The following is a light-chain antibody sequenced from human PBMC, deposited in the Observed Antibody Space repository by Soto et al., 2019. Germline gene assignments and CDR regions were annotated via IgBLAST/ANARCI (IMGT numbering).Light chain of an antibody. CDR3: QQYNNWPPIT. V-gene: IGKV3D-15*01. CDR1: QSVSNN. Sequence: EIVLTQSPGTLSLSPGERATLSCRAIQSVSNNYLAWYQQKPGQAPRLLIYGASSRATGIPDRFSGSGSGTEFTLTISSLQSEDFAVYYCQQYNNWPPITFGQGTRLEIK. J-gene: IGKJ5*01. CDR2: GAS.